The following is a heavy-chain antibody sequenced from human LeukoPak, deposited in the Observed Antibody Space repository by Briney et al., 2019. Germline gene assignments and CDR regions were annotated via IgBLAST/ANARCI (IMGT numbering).Heavy chain of an antibody. Sequence: SETLSLTCTVSGGSISGYYWVWIRQPPEKGLEWIGFIYYSGSTNYNPSLKSRVTISVDTSKNQFSLKLSSVTAADTAVYYCARDDSSGYYAFDIWGQGTMVTVSS. D-gene: IGHD3-22*01. CDR2: IYYSGST. J-gene: IGHJ3*02. CDR3: ARDDSSGYYAFDI. CDR1: GGSISGYY. V-gene: IGHV4-59*01.